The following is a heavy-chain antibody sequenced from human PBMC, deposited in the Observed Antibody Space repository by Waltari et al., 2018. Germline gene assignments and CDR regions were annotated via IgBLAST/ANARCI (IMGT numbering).Heavy chain of an antibody. CDR3: ARAGSTLIWGVAE. J-gene: IGHJ4*02. D-gene: IGHD2-2*01. CDR1: GYTFTNFY. CDR2: VNPNGVST. Sequence: QVQLVQSGAEVKKPGASVKVSCKASGYTFTNFYMHWVRQAPGQGLEWMGIVNPNGVSTTYAQKLQDRGTMTRDTSTSTVDMELSSLRSEDTAVYYCARAGSTLIWGVAEWGQGTLVTVSS. V-gene: IGHV1-46*04.